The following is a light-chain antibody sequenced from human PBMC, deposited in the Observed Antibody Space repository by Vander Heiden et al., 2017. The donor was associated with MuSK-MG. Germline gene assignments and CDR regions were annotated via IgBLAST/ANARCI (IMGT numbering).Light chain of an antibody. CDR2: EVS. CDR1: SSDVGSYNL. Sequence: QSALTQPASVSGSPGQSITIPCPGTSSDVGSYNLVSWYQQPPGNANNLMIYEVSKRPSVVSNRFSGSKSGNTASLTISGLQAEDEADYYCCSYAGSSTVVFGGGTKLTVL. V-gene: IGLV2-23*02. J-gene: IGLJ2*01. CDR3: CSYAGSSTVV.